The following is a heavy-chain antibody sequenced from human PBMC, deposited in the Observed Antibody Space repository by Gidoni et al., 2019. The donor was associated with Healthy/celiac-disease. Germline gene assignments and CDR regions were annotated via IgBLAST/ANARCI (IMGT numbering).Heavy chain of an antibody. CDR1: GGSISSMNW. Sequence: QLQLQESGPGLVKPSGTLYLTCAVPGGSISSMNWSSWVRQPPGKGLEWLGEICHGGSTNYNPSLKSRVTISVDKSKNQFSLKLSSVTAADKAVYYCAIVVRQDYYDSSGYYYSDGVRLFDPWGQGTLVTVSS. J-gene: IGHJ5*02. D-gene: IGHD3-22*01. CDR3: AIVVRQDYYDSSGYYYSDGVRLFDP. V-gene: IGHV4-4*02. CDR2: ICHGGST.